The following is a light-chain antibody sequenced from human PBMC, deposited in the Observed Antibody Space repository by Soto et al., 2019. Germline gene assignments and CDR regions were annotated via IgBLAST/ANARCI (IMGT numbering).Light chain of an antibody. CDR1: QTISSW. V-gene: IGKV1-5*03. J-gene: IGKJ4*01. CDR3: QQYNSYPLT. CDR2: KAS. Sequence: DIQMTQSPSTLSGSVGDRVTITCRASQTISSWLAWYQQKPGKAPKLLIYKASSLESGVPSRFSGCGSGTEFTLTISSLQPDDFATYYCQQYNSYPLTFGGGTKVDIK.